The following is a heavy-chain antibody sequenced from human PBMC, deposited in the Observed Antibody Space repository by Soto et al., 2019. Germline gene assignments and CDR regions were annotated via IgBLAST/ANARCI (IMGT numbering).Heavy chain of an antibody. Sequence: PVGSLRLSCAASGFTFSSSGMHWVRQAPGKGLEWVAVTSSDGNKKSYADSVRGRFTISRDNSKNTVYLQMNSLRAEDTAVYYCARGAAAGSLDYWGQRTLVTVSS. CDR3: ARGAAAGSLDY. V-gene: IGHV3-30*03. D-gene: IGHD6-13*01. CDR2: TSSDGNKK. CDR1: GFTFSSSG. J-gene: IGHJ4*02.